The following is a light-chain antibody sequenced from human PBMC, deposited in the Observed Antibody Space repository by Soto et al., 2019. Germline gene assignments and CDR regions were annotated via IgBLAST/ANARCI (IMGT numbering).Light chain of an antibody. J-gene: IGKJ1*01. CDR1: QSVSSN. CDR2: GAS. CDR3: QQYNNWPSGT. V-gene: IGKV3-15*01. Sequence: EIVMTQSPATLSVSPGERATLSCRASQSVSSNLAWYQQKPGQPPRLLIYGASTRATGIPARVSGSGSGTEFSLTISSLQSEDFAVYYCQQYNNWPSGTFGQGTKVEIK.